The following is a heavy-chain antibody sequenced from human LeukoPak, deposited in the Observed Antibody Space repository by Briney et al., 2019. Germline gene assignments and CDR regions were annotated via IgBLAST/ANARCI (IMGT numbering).Heavy chain of an antibody. CDR2: ISSSRSYK. CDR3: ARVLPAPVDYYYMDV. CDR1: GFTLSSYS. Sequence: GGSLRLSCAASGFTLSSYSMTWVRQAPGKGLEWVSSISSSRSYKYYADSLKGRFTISRDNAKNSLYLQMNSLTAEDTAVYYCARVLPAPVDYYYMDVWGKGTTVTVSS. V-gene: IGHV3-21*01. D-gene: IGHD2-2*01. J-gene: IGHJ6*03.